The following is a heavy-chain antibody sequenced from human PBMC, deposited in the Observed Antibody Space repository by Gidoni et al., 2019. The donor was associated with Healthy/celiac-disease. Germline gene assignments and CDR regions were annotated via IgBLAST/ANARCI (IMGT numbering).Heavy chain of an antibody. CDR3: AKAGRNYYYYGMDV. Sequence: EVQLVESGGGLVQPGRSLRLSCAASGFTFDDYAMHWVRQAPGKGLEWVSGISWNSGSIGYADSVKGRFTISRDNAKNSLYLQMNSLRAEDTALYYCAKAGRNYYYYGMDVWGQGTTVTVSS. CDR2: ISWNSGSI. V-gene: IGHV3-9*01. CDR1: GFTFDDYA. J-gene: IGHJ6*02.